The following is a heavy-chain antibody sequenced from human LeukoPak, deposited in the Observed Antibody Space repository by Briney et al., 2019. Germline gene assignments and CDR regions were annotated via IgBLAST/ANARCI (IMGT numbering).Heavy chain of an antibody. D-gene: IGHD7-27*01. CDR1: GLTFSSYS. CDR2: ISSSSSYI. J-gene: IGHJ6*03. V-gene: IGHV3-21*01. CDR3: ARANGDFTHYYYMDV. Sequence: PGGSLRLSCAASGLTFSSYSMNWVRQAPGKGLEWVPSISSSSSYIYYADSVKGRFTISRDNAKNSLYLQMNSLRAEDTAVYYCARANGDFTHYYYMDVWGKGTTVTVSS.